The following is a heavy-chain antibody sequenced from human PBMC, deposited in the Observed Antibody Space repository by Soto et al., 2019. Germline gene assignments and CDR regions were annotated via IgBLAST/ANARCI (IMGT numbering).Heavy chain of an antibody. CDR3: ARHVVFHSSGWYNWFDP. D-gene: IGHD6-19*01. CDR1: GGSISSYY. J-gene: IGHJ5*02. V-gene: IGHV4-59*08. Sequence: SETLSLTCTVSGGSISSYYWSWIRQPPGKGLEWIGYIYYSGSTNYNPSLKSRVTISVDTSKNQFSLKLSSVTAADTAVYYCARHVVFHSSGWYNWFDPWGQGTLVTVSS. CDR2: IYYSGST.